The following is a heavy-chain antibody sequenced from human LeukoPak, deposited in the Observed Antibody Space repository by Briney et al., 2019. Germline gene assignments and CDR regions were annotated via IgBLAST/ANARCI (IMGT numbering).Heavy chain of an antibody. V-gene: IGHV1-2*02. Sequence: ASVKVSCKASGYTFTGYYMHWVRQAPGQGLEWVGWINPNSGGTNYAQKFQGRVTMTRDTSISTAYMELSRLRSDDTAVYYCARAYYVNYSGPEVMDYWGQGTLVTVSS. CDR3: ARAYYVNYSGPEVMDY. CDR1: GYTFTGYY. CDR2: INPNSGGT. J-gene: IGHJ4*02. D-gene: IGHD3-16*01.